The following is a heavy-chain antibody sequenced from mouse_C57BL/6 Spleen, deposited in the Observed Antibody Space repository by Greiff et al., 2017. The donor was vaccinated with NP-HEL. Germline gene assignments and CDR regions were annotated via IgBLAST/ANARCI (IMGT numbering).Heavy chain of an antibody. CDR2: INPNNGGT. D-gene: IGHD2-1*01. Sequence: EVQLVESGPELVKPGASVKIPCKASGYTFTDYNMDWVKQSHGKSLEWIGDINPNNGGTIYNQKFQGKATLTVDKSSSTAYMELRSLTSEDTAVYYCASWGVDYGNYLDYWGQGTTLTVSS. V-gene: IGHV1-18*01. CDR1: GYTFTDYN. CDR3: ASWGVDYGNYLDY. J-gene: IGHJ2*01.